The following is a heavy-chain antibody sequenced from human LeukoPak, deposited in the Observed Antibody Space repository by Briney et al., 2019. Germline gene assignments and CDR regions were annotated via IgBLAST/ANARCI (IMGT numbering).Heavy chain of an antibody. J-gene: IGHJ4*02. CDR1: GGSISSYY. D-gene: IGHD6-6*01. Sequence: SSETLSLTCTVSGGSISSYYWTWIRQPPGKGLGLEWIGYIYYSGGTNYNPSLKSRVTISIDTSKNQVSLKLSSVTAADTAVYYCARLWDSSSSLDYWGQGTLVTVSS. CDR3: ARLWDSSSSLDY. CDR2: IYYSGGT. V-gene: IGHV4-59*08.